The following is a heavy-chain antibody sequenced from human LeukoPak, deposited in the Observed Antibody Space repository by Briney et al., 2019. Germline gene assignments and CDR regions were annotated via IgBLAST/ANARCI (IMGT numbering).Heavy chain of an antibody. J-gene: IGHJ4*02. D-gene: IGHD7-27*01. V-gene: IGHV3-48*03. CDR1: GFTFSSYE. Sequence: GGSLRLSCAASGFTFSSYEMNWVRQAPGKGLEWVSYISSNGSPIFYADSVKGRFTISRDNARNSLYLQMNSLRADDTAVFYCARVANWGFDYWGQGTLVTVSS. CDR3: ARVANWGFDY. CDR2: ISSNGSPI.